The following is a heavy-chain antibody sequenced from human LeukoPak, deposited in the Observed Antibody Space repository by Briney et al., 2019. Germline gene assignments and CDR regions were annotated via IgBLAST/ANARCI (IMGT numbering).Heavy chain of an antibody. V-gene: IGHV1-69*05. CDR3: ARTRSGITGTTKGFDY. J-gene: IGHJ4*02. CDR2: IIPIFGTA. D-gene: IGHD1-7*01. Sequence: SVKVSCKASGGTFSSYAISWVRQAPGQGLEWMGGIIPIFGTANYAQKFQGRVTITTDESTSTAYMELSSLRSEDTAVYYCARTRSGITGTTKGFDYWGQGTLVTVSS. CDR1: GGTFSSYA.